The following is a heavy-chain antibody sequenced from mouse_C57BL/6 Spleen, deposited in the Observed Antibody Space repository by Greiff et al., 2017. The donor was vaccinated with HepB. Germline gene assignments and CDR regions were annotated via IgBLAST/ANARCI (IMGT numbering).Heavy chain of an antibody. V-gene: IGHV14-4*01. Sequence: VQLQQSGAELVRPGASVKLSCTASGFNIKDDYMHWVKQRPEQGLEWIGWIDPENGDTEYARKFQGKATITADTSSNTAYLQLSSLTSEDTAVYYCTLYGSRLYYAMDYWGQGTSVTVSS. CDR2: IDPENGDT. CDR3: TLYGSRLYYAMDY. CDR1: GFNIKDDY. D-gene: IGHD1-1*01. J-gene: IGHJ4*01.